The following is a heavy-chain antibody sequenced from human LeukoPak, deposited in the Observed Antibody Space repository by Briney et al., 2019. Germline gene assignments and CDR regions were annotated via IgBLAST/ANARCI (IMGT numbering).Heavy chain of an antibody. J-gene: IGHJ4*02. Sequence: PGGSLRLSCAASGFTFSRYTMFWVRQAPRPGMERVSYISSSGTAMDYADSVKGRFTISRDNATNTLYLQMNSLRAEDTAVYYCARVSYSPSPTPFDYWGQGTRVTVSS. CDR3: ARVSYSPSPTPFDY. CDR1: GFTFSRYT. CDR2: ISSSGTAM. D-gene: IGHD2-15*01. V-gene: IGHV3-48*01.